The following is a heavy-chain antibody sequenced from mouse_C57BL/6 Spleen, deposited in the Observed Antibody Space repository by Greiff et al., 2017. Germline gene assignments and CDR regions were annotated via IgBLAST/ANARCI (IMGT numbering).Heavy chain of an antibody. V-gene: IGHV5-16*01. CDR3: AREDYAMDY. Sequence: EVKLVESEGGLVQPGSSMKLSCTASGFTFSDYYMAWVRQVPEKGLEWVANINYDGSSTYYLDSLKSRFIISRYNAKNILYLQMSSLKSEDTATYYCAREDYAMDYWGQGTSVTVSS. CDR2: INYDGSST. J-gene: IGHJ4*01. CDR1: GFTFSDYY.